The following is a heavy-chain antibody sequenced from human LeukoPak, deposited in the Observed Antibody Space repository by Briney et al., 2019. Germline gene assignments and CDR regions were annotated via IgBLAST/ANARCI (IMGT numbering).Heavy chain of an antibody. CDR3: ARGEPGITMVRNQP. D-gene: IGHD3-10*01. CDR1: GGSFSCYY. Sequence: SETLSLTCAVYGGSFSCYYWTWIRQPPGKGLEWIGEINHSGSTYYNPSLKSRVTISVDTSKNQFSLKLSSVTAADTAVYYCARGEPGITMVRNQPWGQGTLVTVSS. CDR2: INHSGST. V-gene: IGHV4-34*01. J-gene: IGHJ5*02.